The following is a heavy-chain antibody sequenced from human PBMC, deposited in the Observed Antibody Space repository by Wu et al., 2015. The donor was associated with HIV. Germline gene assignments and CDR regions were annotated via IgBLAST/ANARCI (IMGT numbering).Heavy chain of an antibody. CDR1: GYTLTELS. CDR3: AIYGPSMIRGVILHNWFDP. J-gene: IGHJ5*02. D-gene: IGHD3-10*01. Sequence: QVQLVQSGAEVKKPGASVKVSCKVSGYTLTELSIHWVRQAPGKGLEWMGRFDPEDGETIYAQKFQGRVTMTEDTSTDTAYMELSSLRSEDTAVYYCAIYGPSMIRGVILHNWFDPSGPREPVGHRLL. CDR2: FDPEDGET. V-gene: IGHV1-24*01.